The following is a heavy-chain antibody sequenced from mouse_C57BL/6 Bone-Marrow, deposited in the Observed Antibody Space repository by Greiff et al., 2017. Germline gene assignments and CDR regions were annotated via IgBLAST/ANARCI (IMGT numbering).Heavy chain of an antibody. CDR3: ARRGHYYGSSKYYYAMDY. J-gene: IGHJ4*01. CDR2: IDPSDSET. V-gene: IGHV1-52*01. CDR1: GYTFTSYW. D-gene: IGHD1-1*01. Sequence: QVQLQQPGAELVRPGSSVKLSCKASGYTFTSYWMHWVKQRPIQGLEWIGNIDPSDSETHYNQKFKDKATLTVDKSSRTAYMQLSSLTSEDSAVYYCARRGHYYGSSKYYYAMDYWGQGTSVTVSS.